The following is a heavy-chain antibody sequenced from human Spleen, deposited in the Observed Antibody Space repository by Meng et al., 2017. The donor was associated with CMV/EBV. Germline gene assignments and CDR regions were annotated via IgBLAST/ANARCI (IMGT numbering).Heavy chain of an antibody. CDR3: ARDDSSSTPPHYYYYGMDV. Sequence: ESLKISCTVSGGSVSSVTYYWSWIRQPPGKGLEWIGYIYYSGSTNYNPSLKSRVTISVDTSKNQFSLKLSSVTAADTAVYYCARDDSSSTPPHYYYYGMDVWGQGTTVTVSS. J-gene: IGHJ6*02. CDR1: GGSVSSVTYY. CDR2: IYYSGST. V-gene: IGHV4-61*01. D-gene: IGHD6-13*01.